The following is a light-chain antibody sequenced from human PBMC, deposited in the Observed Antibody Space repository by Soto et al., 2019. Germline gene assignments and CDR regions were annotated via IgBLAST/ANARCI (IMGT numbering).Light chain of an antibody. J-gene: IGKJ1*01. V-gene: IGKV1-6*01. CDR3: LQDYGDSWT. CDR1: RDVGRD. Sequence: QKNPASFFLSAFVGEKIIITCRARRDVGRDVSWYQQKPGQAPKLLIYAASNLYTGVPSRFSGSRSGTEFTLTISSLQPEDFASYYCLQDYGDSWTFGQGTKVEIE. CDR2: AAS.